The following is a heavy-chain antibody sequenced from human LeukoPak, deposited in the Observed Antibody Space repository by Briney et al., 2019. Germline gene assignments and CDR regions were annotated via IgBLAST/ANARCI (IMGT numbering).Heavy chain of an antibody. CDR1: GFTFSTYA. CDR2: ISYDRSST. V-gene: IGHV3-30*18. D-gene: IGHD6-6*01. CDR3: AKIEGSSSYYFDY. J-gene: IGHJ4*02. Sequence: PGGSLRLSCAASGFTFSTYAMHWVRQAPGKGLEWVAIISYDRSSTSYADSVKGRFTISRDNSKNTLYLQMSSLRTEDTAVYYCAKIEGSSSYYFDYWGQGTLVTVSS.